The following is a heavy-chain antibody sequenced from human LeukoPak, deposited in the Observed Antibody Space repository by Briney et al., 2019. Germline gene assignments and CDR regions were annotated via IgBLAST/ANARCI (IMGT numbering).Heavy chain of an antibody. CDR1: GFTFSSYS. J-gene: IGHJ3*02. Sequence: GGSLRLSSAASGFTFSSYSMNWVRQAPGKGLEWVSYISSSTNTIYYADSVKGRFTISRDNAKNSLFLQMNSLRDEDTAVYYCARGGYDANDDAFDIWGQGTMVTVSS. CDR2: ISSSTNTI. V-gene: IGHV3-48*02. CDR3: ARGGYDANDDAFDI. D-gene: IGHD5-12*01.